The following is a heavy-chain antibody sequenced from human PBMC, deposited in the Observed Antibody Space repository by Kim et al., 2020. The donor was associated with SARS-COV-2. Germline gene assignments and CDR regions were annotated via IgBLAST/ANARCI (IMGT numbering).Heavy chain of an antibody. V-gene: IGHV4-34*01. CDR1: GGSFSGYY. Sequence: SETLSLTCAVYGGSFSGYYWSWIRQPPGKGLEWIGEINHSGSTNYNPSLKSRVTISVDTSKNQFSLKLSSVTAADTAVYYCARGRGSIAARKEFDYWGQGTLVTVSS. D-gene: IGHD6-6*01. CDR3: ARGRGSIAARKEFDY. CDR2: INHSGST. J-gene: IGHJ4*02.